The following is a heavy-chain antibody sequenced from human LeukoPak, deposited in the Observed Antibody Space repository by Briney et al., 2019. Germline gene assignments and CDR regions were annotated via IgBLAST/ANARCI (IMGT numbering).Heavy chain of an antibody. Sequence: PGGSLRLSCAASGFTFSRYWIHWVRQAPGKGLEWVSRINPDGSTTTYADSVKGRFTISRDNAKNTVYLQMNSLRAEDTAVYYCAGQPWNEAYYYYGMDVWGQGTTVTVSS. CDR1: GFTFSRYW. CDR2: INPDGSTT. V-gene: IGHV3-74*01. CDR3: AGQPWNEAYYYYGMDV. D-gene: IGHD1-1*01. J-gene: IGHJ6*02.